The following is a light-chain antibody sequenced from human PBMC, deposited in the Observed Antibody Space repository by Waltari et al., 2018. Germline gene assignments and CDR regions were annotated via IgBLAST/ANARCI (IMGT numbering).Light chain of an antibody. J-gene: IGKJ1*01. V-gene: IGKV3-20*01. CDR3: QQYGSSPRT. CDR1: QSVSSSY. Sequence: EIVLTQSPGTLSLSPGERATLSCRASQSVSSSYLAWDQQEPGQAPRLLIYGASSRATGIPDRFSGSGAGKDFTLTISRLEPEDFAVYYCQQYGSSPRTFGKGTKVEIK. CDR2: GAS.